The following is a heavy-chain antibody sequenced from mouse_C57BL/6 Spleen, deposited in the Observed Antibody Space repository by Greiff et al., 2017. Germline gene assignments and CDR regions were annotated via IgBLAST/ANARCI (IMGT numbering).Heavy chain of an antibody. D-gene: IGHD2-13*01. Sequence: EVQLQQSGPELVKPGASVKISCKASGYTFTDYYMNWVKQSPGKSLEWIGDINPNSGGTSYNKKFKGKATLTVDKSSSTAYMELRSLTSEDSAVYYCARGYYGDTGGFAYWGQGTLVTVSA. CDR2: INPNSGGT. J-gene: IGHJ3*01. CDR3: ARGYYGDTGGFAY. CDR1: GYTFTDYY. V-gene: IGHV1-26*01.